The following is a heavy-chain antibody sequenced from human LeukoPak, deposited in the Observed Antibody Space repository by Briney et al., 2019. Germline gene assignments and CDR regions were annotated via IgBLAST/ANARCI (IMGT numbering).Heavy chain of an antibody. CDR1: GFTFSSYS. Sequence: PGGSLRLSCAASGFTFSSYSMNWVRQAPGKGLEWVSYISSSSSTIYYADSVKGRFTISRDNAKNSLYLQMNSLRAEDTAVYYCAREFRGQLGDYWGQGTLVTVSS. CDR2: ISSSSSTI. V-gene: IGHV3-48*04. CDR3: AREFRGQLGDY. J-gene: IGHJ4*02. D-gene: IGHD6-13*01.